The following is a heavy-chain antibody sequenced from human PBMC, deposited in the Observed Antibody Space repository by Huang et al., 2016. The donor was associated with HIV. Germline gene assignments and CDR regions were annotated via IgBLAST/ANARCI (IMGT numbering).Heavy chain of an antibody. J-gene: IGHJ4*02. CDR2: VSPYNGDT. D-gene: IGHD3-16*01. CDR3: ARKFGRDFDY. CDR1: GYTFSGYA. Sequence: QVKLVQSGAEVKKPGASVKVSCKTSGYTFSGYAITWVRQDPGPGLEWVGWVSPYNGDTNYVQNLQGRVTRTTDMSTTTAYMELRSLTSDDTAIYYCARKFGRDFDYWGQGTLVTVSS. V-gene: IGHV1-18*01.